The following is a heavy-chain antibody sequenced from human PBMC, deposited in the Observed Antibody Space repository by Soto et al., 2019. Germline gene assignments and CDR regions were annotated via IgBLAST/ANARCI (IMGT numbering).Heavy chain of an antibody. V-gene: IGHV1-8*01. J-gene: IGHJ6*03. D-gene: IGHD2-2*01. Sequence: ASVKVSCKASGYTFTSYDINWVRQATGQGLEWMGWINPNSGNTGYAQKFQGRVTMTRNTSISTAYMELSSLRSEDTAVYYCARDYTYCSSTSCYEDANYYYYYMDVWGKGTTVTVSS. CDR1: GYTFTSYD. CDR3: ARDYTYCSSTSCYEDANYYYYYMDV. CDR2: INPNSGNT.